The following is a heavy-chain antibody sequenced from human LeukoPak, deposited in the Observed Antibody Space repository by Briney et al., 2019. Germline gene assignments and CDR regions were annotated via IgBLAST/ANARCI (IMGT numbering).Heavy chain of an antibody. Sequence: PSETLSLTCTVSGGSISGYYWSWIRQPPGKGLEWIGYMYYGGNTNYNPSLKSRVTISVDTSMNQFPLKLTSVTAADTAVYYCARAGSRRVRGVLTPGGLDPWGQGILVTVSS. CDR3: ARAGSRRVRGVLTPGGLDP. J-gene: IGHJ5*02. CDR2: MYYGGNT. CDR1: GGSISGYY. D-gene: IGHD3-10*01. V-gene: IGHV4-59*01.